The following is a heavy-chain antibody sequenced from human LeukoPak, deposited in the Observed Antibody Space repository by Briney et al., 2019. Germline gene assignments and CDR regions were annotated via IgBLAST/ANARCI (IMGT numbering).Heavy chain of an antibody. J-gene: IGHJ4*02. Sequence: GGSLRLSCAASGFTFSSYSMNWVRQAPGKGLEWVSSTSSSSSYIYYADSVKGRFTISRDNAKNSLYLQMNSLRAEDTAVYYCAREGGSYYYDSSGYYFDYWGQGTLVTVSS. CDR3: AREGGSYYYDSSGYYFDY. V-gene: IGHV3-21*01. CDR2: TSSSSSYI. D-gene: IGHD3-22*01. CDR1: GFTFSSYS.